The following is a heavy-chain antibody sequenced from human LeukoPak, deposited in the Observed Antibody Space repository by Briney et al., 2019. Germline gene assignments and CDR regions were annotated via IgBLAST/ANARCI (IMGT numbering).Heavy chain of an antibody. J-gene: IGHJ3*02. D-gene: IGHD3-16*01. V-gene: IGHV4-59*05. CDR3: TRQLGAYSYPFDI. Sequence: SETLSLTCSVSGGSIRNYYWTWIRQPPGKGLEWIGSIYFTGTTLYNPSLTSRVTISVDTSKNQFSLRLNSVTAADTAVYYCTRQLGAYSYPFDIWGQGTKVTVSS. CDR1: GGSIRNYY. CDR2: IYFTGTT.